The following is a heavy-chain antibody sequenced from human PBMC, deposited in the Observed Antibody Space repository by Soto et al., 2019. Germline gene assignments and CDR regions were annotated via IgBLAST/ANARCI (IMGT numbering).Heavy chain of an antibody. CDR2: IYPGDSDT. CDR1: GYSFTSYW. D-gene: IGHD3-10*01. V-gene: IGHV5-51*01. J-gene: IGHJ6*02. CDR3: AIHSMVRGAASSMDV. Sequence: EVQLVQSGAEVKKPGESLKISCKGSGYSFTSYWIGWVRQMPGKGLEWMGIIYPGDSDTRYSPSFQGQVTISADKSISPAYLQWSSLKASDTAMYYCAIHSMVRGAASSMDVWGQGTTVTVSS.